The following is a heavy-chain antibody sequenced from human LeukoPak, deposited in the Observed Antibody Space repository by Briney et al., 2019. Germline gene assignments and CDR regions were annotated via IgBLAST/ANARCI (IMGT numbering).Heavy chain of an antibody. V-gene: IGHV4-59*01. CDR3: ARGGQFNWANFDY. D-gene: IGHD7-27*01. CDR1: GGSISSYY. Sequence: SETLSLTCTVSGGSISSYYWSWIRQPPGKGLEWIGYIYYSGSTNYNPSLKSRVTISVDTSKNQFSLKLSSVTAADTAVYYCARGGQFNWANFDYWGQGTLVTVSS. CDR2: IYYSGST. J-gene: IGHJ4*02.